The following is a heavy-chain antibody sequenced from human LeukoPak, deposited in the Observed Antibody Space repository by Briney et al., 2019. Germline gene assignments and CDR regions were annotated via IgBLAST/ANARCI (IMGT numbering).Heavy chain of an antibody. Sequence: PGGSLRLSCAASGFTFSSYAMSWVRQAPGKGLEWVSAISGSGGSTYYADSVKGRFTISRDNSKNTLYLQMNSLRAEDTAVYYCAKDRLEYYYDSSGCLDYWGQGTLVTVSS. CDR2: ISGSGGST. CDR3: AKDRLEYYYDSSGCLDY. J-gene: IGHJ4*02. V-gene: IGHV3-23*01. CDR1: GFTFSSYA. D-gene: IGHD3-22*01.